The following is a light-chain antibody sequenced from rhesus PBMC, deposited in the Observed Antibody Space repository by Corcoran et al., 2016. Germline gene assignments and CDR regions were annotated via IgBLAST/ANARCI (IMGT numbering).Light chain of an antibody. V-gene: IGKV1-21*01. CDR1: QGISSW. CDR3: QQYNSAPFT. Sequence: DIQMTQSPSSLSASVGDRVTITCRASQGISSWLAWYQQKPGKAPTLLIYKASSLQRGVPSRFRGSGSGTDFTLTISSLQPEDFATDYCQQYNSAPFTFGPGTKLDIK. J-gene: IGKJ3*01. CDR2: KAS.